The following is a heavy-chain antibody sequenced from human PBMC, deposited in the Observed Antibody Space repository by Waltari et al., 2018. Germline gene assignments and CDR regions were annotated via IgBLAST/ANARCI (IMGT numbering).Heavy chain of an antibody. CDR3: TRDRLGTYYDFWSGYYPFDY. CDR2: IRSKAYGGTT. CDR1: GFTFGDYA. D-gene: IGHD3-3*01. J-gene: IGHJ4*02. V-gene: IGHV3-49*03. Sequence: EVQLVESGGGLVQPGRSLRLSCTASGFTFGDYAMSWFRKAPGKGLEWVGFIRSKAYGGTTEYAASVKGRFTISRDDSKSIAYLQMNSLKTEDTAVYYCTRDRLGTYYDFWSGYYPFDYWGQGTLVTVSS.